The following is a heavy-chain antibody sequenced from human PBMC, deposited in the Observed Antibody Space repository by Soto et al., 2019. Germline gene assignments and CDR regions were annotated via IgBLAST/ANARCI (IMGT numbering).Heavy chain of an antibody. CDR1: GYTFTSYD. J-gene: IGHJ6*02. Sequence: QVQLVQSGAEVKKPGASVKVSCKASGYTFTSYDINWVRQATGQGLEWMGWMNPNSGNTGYAQKFQGRVTMTRNTSISTAYMGLSSLRSQDTAVYYCARCITIFGADYYYYYGMDVWGQGTTVTVSS. V-gene: IGHV1-8*01. D-gene: IGHD3-3*01. CDR3: ARCITIFGADYYYYYGMDV. CDR2: MNPNSGNT.